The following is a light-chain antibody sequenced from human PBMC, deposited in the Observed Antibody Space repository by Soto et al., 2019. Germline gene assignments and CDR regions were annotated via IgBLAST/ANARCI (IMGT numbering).Light chain of an antibody. Sequence: SYELTQPPSVSVAPGQTARITCGGNNIGSKSVQWYQQRPGQAPVLVVYDDSDRPSGIPERFSGSNSGNTATLTISWVEAGDEADFYCQVWDRSFDPSFGGGTKLTVL. CDR1: NIGSKS. J-gene: IGLJ2*01. V-gene: IGLV3-21*02. CDR2: DDS. CDR3: QVWDRSFDPS.